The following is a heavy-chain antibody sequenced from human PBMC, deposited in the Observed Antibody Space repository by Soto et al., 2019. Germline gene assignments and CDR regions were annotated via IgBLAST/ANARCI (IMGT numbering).Heavy chain of an antibody. D-gene: IGHD3-3*01. CDR1: GYTFTSYG. Sequence: ASVKVSCKASGYTFTSYGISWVRQAPGQGLEWMGWISAYNGNTNYAQKLQGRVTMTTDTSTSTAYMELRSLRSDDTAVYYCARLSVIGGYDFWSGVPGDGMDVWGQGTTVTVSS. V-gene: IGHV1-18*01. J-gene: IGHJ6*02. CDR2: ISAYNGNT. CDR3: ARLSVIGGYDFWSGVPGDGMDV.